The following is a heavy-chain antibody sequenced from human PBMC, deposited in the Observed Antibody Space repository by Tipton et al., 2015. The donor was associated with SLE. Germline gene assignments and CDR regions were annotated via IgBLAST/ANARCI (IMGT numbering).Heavy chain of an antibody. CDR1: GGSVSSTSDY. D-gene: IGHD3-3*01. J-gene: IGHJ3*02. CDR2: IYSSGST. V-gene: IGHV4-39*07. Sequence: TLSLTCTVSGGSVSSTSDYWGWIHQPPGKGLEWIGTIYSSGSTYYNPSLKSRVTISVDTSKNQFSLNLSSVTAADTAVYYCARCSFYDFWSASKRVCAFDIWGQGTMVTVSS. CDR3: ARCSFYDFWSASKRVCAFDI.